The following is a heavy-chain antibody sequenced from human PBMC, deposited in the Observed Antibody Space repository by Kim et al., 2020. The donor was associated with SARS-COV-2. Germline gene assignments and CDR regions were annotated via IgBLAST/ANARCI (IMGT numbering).Heavy chain of an antibody. V-gene: IGHV3-33*01. CDR2: IWYDGSNK. CDR3: ARGCSSTSCYSPFDY. Sequence: GGSLRLSCAASGFTFSSYGMHWVRQAPGKGLEWVAVIWYDGSNKYYADSVKGRFTISRDNSKNTLYLQMNSLRAEDTAVYYCARGCSSTSCYSPFDYWGQGTLVTVSS. J-gene: IGHJ4*02. D-gene: IGHD2-2*02. CDR1: GFTFSSYG.